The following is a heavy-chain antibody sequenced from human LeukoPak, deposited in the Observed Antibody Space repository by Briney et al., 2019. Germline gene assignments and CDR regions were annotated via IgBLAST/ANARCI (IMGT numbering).Heavy chain of an antibody. CDR3: ARLPGRDCSSTSCRFLRAFDI. CDR2: IYSFGNT. J-gene: IGHJ3*02. D-gene: IGHD2-2*01. V-gene: IGHV4-59*01. CDR1: GGSMSSYY. Sequence: SETLSLTCSVSGGSMSSYYWIWIRQPPGKGLEWIGYIYSFGNTNYNPSLKSRITISIDTSKNQFSLKLSSVTAADTAVYYCARLPGRDCSSTSCRFLRAFDIWGQGTMVTVSS.